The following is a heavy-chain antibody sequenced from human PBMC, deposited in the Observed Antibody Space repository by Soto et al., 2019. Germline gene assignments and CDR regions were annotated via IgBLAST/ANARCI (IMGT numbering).Heavy chain of an antibody. J-gene: IGHJ5*02. Sequence: QLVESGGGLVQPGGSLRISCAASGSTFGTYWMHWVRQAPGKGLVWVSRIDNDGSAVYADSVKGRFSTSRDNAKSTVYLQMNSLRDEDTAVYYCARDIPNNWFDAWGQGTLVTVSS. V-gene: IGHV3-74*01. CDR1: GSTFGTYW. D-gene: IGHD2-21*01. CDR2: IDNDGSA. CDR3: ARDIPNNWFDA.